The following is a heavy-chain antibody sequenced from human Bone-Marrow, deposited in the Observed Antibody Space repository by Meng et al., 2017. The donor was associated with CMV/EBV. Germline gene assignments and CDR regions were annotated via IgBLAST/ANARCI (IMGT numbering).Heavy chain of an antibody. CDR1: GGSFSGYYW. CDR2: IFSNDEK. Sequence: ETLSLTCAVYGGSFSGYYWSWIRQPPGKALEWLAHIFSNDEKSYSTSLKSRLTISKDTSKSQVVLTMTNMDPVDTATYYCARIHRELLHFDYWGQGTLVTVSS. D-gene: IGHD1-26*01. CDR3: ARIHRELLHFDY. J-gene: IGHJ4*02. V-gene: IGHV2-26*01.